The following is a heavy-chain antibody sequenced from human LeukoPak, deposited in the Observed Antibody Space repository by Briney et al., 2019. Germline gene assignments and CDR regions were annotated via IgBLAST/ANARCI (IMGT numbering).Heavy chain of an antibody. V-gene: IGHV3-23*01. Sequence: PGGSLRLSCAASGFTFTNYAMNWVRQAPGKGLEWVSCISGGGETTSYADSAKGRFTISTDNSKNTLYLQMNSLRAEYTAVYYCARDYADYVGYFFFDYWGQGTLVTVSS. CDR3: ARDYADYVGYFFFDY. CDR1: GFTFTNYA. J-gene: IGHJ4*02. CDR2: ISGGGETT. D-gene: IGHD4-17*01.